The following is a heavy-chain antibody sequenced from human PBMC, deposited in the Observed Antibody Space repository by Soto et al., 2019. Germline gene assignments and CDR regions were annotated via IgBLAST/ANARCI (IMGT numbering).Heavy chain of an antibody. Sequence: RASVKVSCKASGYTFTSYGISWVRQAPGQGLEWMGWISAYNGNTNYAQKLQGRVTMTTDTSTSTAYMELRSLRSDDTAVYYCARDRDYDFWSGYYIGAYYYYYYGMDVWGQGTTVTVSS. CDR3: ARDRDYDFWSGYYIGAYYYYYYGMDV. CDR1: GYTFTSYG. J-gene: IGHJ6*02. CDR2: ISAYNGNT. V-gene: IGHV1-18*04. D-gene: IGHD3-3*01.